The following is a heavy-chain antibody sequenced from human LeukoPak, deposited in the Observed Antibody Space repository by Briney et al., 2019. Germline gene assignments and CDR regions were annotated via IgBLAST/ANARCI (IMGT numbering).Heavy chain of an antibody. CDR3: ARDWRGYCSSTSCLSAFDY. CDR1: GGSFSGYY. Sequence: PSETLSLTCAVYGGSFSGYYWSWIRQPPGKGLEWIGEINHSGSTNYNPSLKSRVTISVDTSKNQFSLKLSSVTAADTAVYYCARDWRGYCSSTSCLSAFDYWGQGTLVTVSS. J-gene: IGHJ4*02. CDR2: INHSGST. V-gene: IGHV4-34*01. D-gene: IGHD2-2*01.